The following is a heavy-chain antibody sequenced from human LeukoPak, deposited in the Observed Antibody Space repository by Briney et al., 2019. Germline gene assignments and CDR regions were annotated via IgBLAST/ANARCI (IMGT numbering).Heavy chain of an antibody. CDR2: ISGSGIST. CDR3: ARDIEAAGLFLDY. CDR1: GFTFSGYA. D-gene: IGHD6-13*01. V-gene: IGHV3-23*01. Sequence: PGGSLRLSCAASGFTFSGYAMSWVRQAPGKGLEWVSAISGSGISTYYADSVKDRFTISRDNAKNSLYLQMNSLRAEDTAVYYCARDIEAAGLFLDYWGQGTLVTVSS. J-gene: IGHJ4*02.